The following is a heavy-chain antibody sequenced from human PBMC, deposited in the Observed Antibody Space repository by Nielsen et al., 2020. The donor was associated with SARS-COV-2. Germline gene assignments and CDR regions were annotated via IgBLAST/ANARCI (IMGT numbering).Heavy chain of an antibody. CDR3: AAYYASGSYSSGSSNYYYYGKDV. J-gene: IGHJ6*02. CDR2: ISSSSSYI. CDR1: GFTFSNAW. Sequence: GESLKISCAASGFTFSNAWMNWVRQAPGKGLEWVSCISSSSSYIYYEDSVKGRFTISRDNAENSLYLQMNSLRAEDTAVYYYAAYYASGSYSSGSSNYYYYGKDVWGQGTTVTVSS. V-gene: IGHV3-21*01. D-gene: IGHD3-10*01.